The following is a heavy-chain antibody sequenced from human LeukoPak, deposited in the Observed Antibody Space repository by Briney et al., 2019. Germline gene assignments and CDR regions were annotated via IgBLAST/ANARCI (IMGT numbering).Heavy chain of an antibody. V-gene: IGHV1-69*13. J-gene: IGHJ4*02. CDR3: ARSEYCRSTSCYKGGDY. Sequence: ASVNVSFKVSGGTFNNFALSWVRQAPGQGLEWVGGTIRVSGTTKYAQNLQGRVKVTADGSTSTAYMEMSSLRSEDTAVYYCARSEYCRSTSCYKGGDYWGQGTLVTVSS. CDR2: TIRVSGTT. D-gene: IGHD2-2*02. CDR1: GGTFNNFA.